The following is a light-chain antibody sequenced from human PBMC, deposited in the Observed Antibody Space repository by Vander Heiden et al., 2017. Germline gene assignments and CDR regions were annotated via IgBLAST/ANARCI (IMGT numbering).Light chain of an antibody. CDR1: SSNIGAGYD. J-gene: IGLJ2*01. CDR2: GNS. V-gene: IGLV1-40*01. CDR3: QSYDSSLSGVV. Sequence: QSVLTQPPPVSGAPRQRVTISCTGSSSNIGAGYDVHWYQQLPGTAPKLPIYGNSNRPSGVPDRFSGSKSGTSASLAITGLQAEDEADYYCQSYDSSLSGVVFGGGTKLTVL.